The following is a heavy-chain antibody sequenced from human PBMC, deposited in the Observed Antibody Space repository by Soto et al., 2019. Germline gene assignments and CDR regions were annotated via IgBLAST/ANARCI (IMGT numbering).Heavy chain of an antibody. CDR3: ARAEHSQDLVRATVRYYCGMAV. V-gene: IGHV6-1*01. CDR2: TYYRSKWYN. CDR1: GDSVSSNSAA. Sequence: PSQTLSLTCAISGDSVSSNSAAWNWIRQSPSRGLAWLGRTYYRSKWYNDYAVSVKSRITINPDTSKNQFSLQLNSVTPEDTAVYDSARAEHSQDLVRATVRYYCGMAVWRQGSSGTVS. D-gene: IGHD2-15*01. J-gene: IGHJ6*02.